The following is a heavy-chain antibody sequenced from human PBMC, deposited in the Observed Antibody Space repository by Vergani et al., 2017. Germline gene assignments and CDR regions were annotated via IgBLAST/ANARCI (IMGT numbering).Heavy chain of an antibody. CDR2: ISCNSGSI. D-gene: IGHD1-26*01. CDR1: GFTFDDYA. J-gene: IGHJ4*02. CDR3: AKGVGATYLFDY. Sequence: EVQLVESGGGLVQPGRSLRLSCAASGFTFDDYAMHWVRQAPGKGLEWVSGISCNSGSIGYADSVKGRFTISRDNAKNSLYLQMNSLRAEDTALYYCAKGVGATYLFDYWGQGTLVTVSS. V-gene: IGHV3-9*01.